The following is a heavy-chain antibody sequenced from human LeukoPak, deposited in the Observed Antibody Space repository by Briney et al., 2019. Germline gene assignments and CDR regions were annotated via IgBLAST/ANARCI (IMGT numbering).Heavy chain of an antibody. CDR2: IYYSGRT. CDR1: GGSISSSSYY. CDR3: ARRDIVATIDY. D-gene: IGHD5-12*01. Sequence: SETLSLTCTVSGGSISSSSYYWAWIRQPPGKGLEWIGSIYYSGRTFYNPSLKSRLTISADSSKNQFSLKLSSVNAADTAVYYCARRDIVATIDYWGQGTLVTASS. V-gene: IGHV4-39*01. J-gene: IGHJ4*02.